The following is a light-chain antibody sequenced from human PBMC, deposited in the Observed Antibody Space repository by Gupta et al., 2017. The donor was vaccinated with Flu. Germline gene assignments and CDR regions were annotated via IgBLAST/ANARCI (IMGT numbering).Light chain of an antibody. CDR2: DAS. V-gene: IGKV3-11*01. CDR3: QQCSDWPMT. J-gene: IGKJ5*01. CDR1: QTVGKF. Sequence: GERATLSCRASQTVGKFLVWFQQKPGQAPRLLMSDASTWATGIPARFGGSGSGTDFTLTISSLEPEDLAIYFCQQCSDWPMTFGQGTRLEIK.